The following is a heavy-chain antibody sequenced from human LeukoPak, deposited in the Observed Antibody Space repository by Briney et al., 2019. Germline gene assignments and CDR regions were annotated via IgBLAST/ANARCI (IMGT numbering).Heavy chain of an antibody. CDR2: ISGSGGST. V-gene: IGHV3-23*01. CDR3: AKVRKYSSSSYYFDY. J-gene: IGHJ4*02. CDR1: GFTFSSYA. Sequence: GGSLRLSCEASGFTFSSYAMSWVRQAPGKGLEWVSAISGSGGSTYYADSVKGRFTISRDNSKNTLYLQMNSLRAEDTAVYYCAKVRKYSSSSYYFDYWGQGTLVTVSS. D-gene: IGHD6-6*01.